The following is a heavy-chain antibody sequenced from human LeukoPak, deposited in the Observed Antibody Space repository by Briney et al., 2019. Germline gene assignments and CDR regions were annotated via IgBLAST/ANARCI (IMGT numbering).Heavy chain of an antibody. J-gene: IGHJ6*02. CDR2: INHSGST. CDR3: ARDGGYDFWSGVYGMDV. CDR1: GGSFSGYY. Sequence: PSETLSLTCAVYGGSFSGYYWSWIRQPPGKRLEWIGEINHSGSTNYNPSLKSRVTISVDTSKNQFSLKLSSVTAADTAVYYCARDGGYDFWSGVYGMDVWGQGTTVTVSS. D-gene: IGHD3-3*01. V-gene: IGHV4-34*01.